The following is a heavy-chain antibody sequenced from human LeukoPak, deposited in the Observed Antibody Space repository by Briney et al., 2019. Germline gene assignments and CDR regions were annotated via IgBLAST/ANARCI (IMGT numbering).Heavy chain of an antibody. CDR3: AKPYSGTILTGWFDP. Sequence: GGSLRLSCAASGFTFSSYAMNWVRQAPGKGLEWVSLISGSGGSTSYADSVKGRFTISRDNSKNTLYLQMNSLRAEDTALYYCAKPYSGTILTGWFDPWGQGTLVTVSS. CDR2: ISGSGGST. CDR1: GFTFSSYA. V-gene: IGHV3-23*01. D-gene: IGHD3-9*01. J-gene: IGHJ5*02.